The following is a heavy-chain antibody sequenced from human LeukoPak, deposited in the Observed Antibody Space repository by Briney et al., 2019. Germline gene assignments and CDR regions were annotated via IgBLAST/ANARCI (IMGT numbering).Heavy chain of an antibody. D-gene: IGHD3-22*01. CDR2: ISSSSSYI. CDR3: ARADSSGYFD. J-gene: IGHJ4*02. Sequence: PGGSLRLSCAASGFTFSSFSMNWVRRAPGKGLEWVSSISSSSSYIYYADSVKGRFTISRDNAKNSLYLQMNSLRAEDTAVYYCARADSSGYFDWGQGTLVTVSS. CDR1: GFTFSSFS. V-gene: IGHV3-21*01.